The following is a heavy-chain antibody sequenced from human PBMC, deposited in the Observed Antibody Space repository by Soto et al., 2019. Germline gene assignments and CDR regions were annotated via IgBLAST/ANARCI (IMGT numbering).Heavy chain of an antibody. J-gene: IGHJ4*02. CDR3: AKESMPQRYSDTLFAF. CDR2: FSAGGRA. D-gene: IGHD4-17*01. Sequence: QLLESGGGLVQPGGSLRLSCEASGFSFSSYALSWVRQAPGKGLEWVSTFSAGGRAYYADSVRGRFTIAKDTSKNTCRLQASSLRAEDTAVYYCAKESMPQRYSDTLFAFWGQGTRVTVSS. V-gene: IGHV3-23*01. CDR1: GFSFSSYA.